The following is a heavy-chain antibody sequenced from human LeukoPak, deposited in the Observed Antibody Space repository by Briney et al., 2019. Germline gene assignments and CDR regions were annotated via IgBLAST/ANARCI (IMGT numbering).Heavy chain of an antibody. J-gene: IGHJ6*03. CDR2: IKQDGSEK. CDR3: ARENYGDYVPRYYYYYYMDV. Sequence: GGSLRLSCAASGFTFSSYWMSWVRQAPGKGLEWVANIKQDGSEKYYVDSVKGRFTISRDNAKNSLYLQMNSLRAEDTAVYYCARENYGDYVPRYYYYYYMDVWGKGTTVTVSS. V-gene: IGHV3-7*01. CDR1: GFTFSSYW. D-gene: IGHD4-17*01.